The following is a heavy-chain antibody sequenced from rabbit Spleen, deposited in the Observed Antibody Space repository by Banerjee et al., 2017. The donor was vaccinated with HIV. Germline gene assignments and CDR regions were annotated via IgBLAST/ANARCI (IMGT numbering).Heavy chain of an antibody. V-gene: IGHV1S40*01. CDR2: IYAGSSGST. Sequence: VESGGDLVQPGASLTLTCTASGFSFSSNDYMCWVRQAPGKGLEWIACIYAGSSGSTYYASWVNGRFTISKTSSTTVTLQMTRLTAADTATYFCARDTGTSFSTYGMDLWGPGTLVTVS. CDR3: ARDTGTSFSTYGMDL. CDR1: GFSFSSNDY. D-gene: IGHD7-1*01. J-gene: IGHJ6*01.